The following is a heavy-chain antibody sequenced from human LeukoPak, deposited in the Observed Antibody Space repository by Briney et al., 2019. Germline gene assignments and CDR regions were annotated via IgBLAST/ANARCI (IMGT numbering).Heavy chain of an antibody. CDR2: IYRSGST. CDR3: ARVSGYSGYDTLDY. Sequence: PGGSLRLSCAASGFTFSTYTMHWVRQAPGKGLEWVSVIYRSGSTYYADSVKGRFTISRDHSKNTLYLQMNSLRAEDTAVYYCARVSGYSGYDTLDYWGQGTLVTVSS. D-gene: IGHD5-12*01. CDR1: GFTFSTYT. J-gene: IGHJ4*02. V-gene: IGHV3-66*01.